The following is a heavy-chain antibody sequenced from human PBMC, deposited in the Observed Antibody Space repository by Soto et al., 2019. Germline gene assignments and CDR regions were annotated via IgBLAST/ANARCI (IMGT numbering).Heavy chain of an antibody. J-gene: IGHJ1*01. D-gene: IGHD2-21*02. CDR3: ENKLTGDYYVFPH. Sequence: SETLSLTCTVSGVSITTSSYFWGWIRQPPGKGLEWIGIMYYSGSTYYTPSLKSRVTISRHTSETQLSLTLTSVTAANRDVYYCENKLTGDYYVFPHRSQRTLVTVSS. V-gene: IGHV4-39*01. CDR1: GVSITTSSYF. CDR2: MYYSGST.